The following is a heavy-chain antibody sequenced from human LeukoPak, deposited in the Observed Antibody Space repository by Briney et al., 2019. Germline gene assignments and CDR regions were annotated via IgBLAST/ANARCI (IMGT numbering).Heavy chain of an antibody. Sequence: ASVKVSCKASGYTFTSYAMHWVRQAPGQRLEWMGWINAGNGNTKYSQKFQGRVTITRDTSASTAYMELSSLRSEDTAVYYCARDIRGYSYGPLDAFDIWRQGTMVTVSS. CDR3: ARDIRGYSYGPLDAFDI. J-gene: IGHJ3*02. CDR1: GYTFTSYA. V-gene: IGHV1-3*01. D-gene: IGHD5-18*01. CDR2: INAGNGNT.